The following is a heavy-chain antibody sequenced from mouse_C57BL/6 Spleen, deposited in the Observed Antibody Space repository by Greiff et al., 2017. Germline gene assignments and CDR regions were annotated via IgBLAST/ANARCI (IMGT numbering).Heavy chain of an antibody. CDR2: IDPSDSET. CDR1: GYTFTSYW. V-gene: IGHV1-52*01. J-gene: IGHJ2*01. D-gene: IGHD3-2*02. Sequence: QVQLKQPGAELVRPGSSVKLSCKASGYTFTSYWMHWVKQRPIQGLEWIGNIDPSDSETHYNQKFKDKATLTVDKSSSTAYMQLSSLTSEDSAVYYCARGAQASFDYWGQGTTLTVSS. CDR3: ARGAQASFDY.